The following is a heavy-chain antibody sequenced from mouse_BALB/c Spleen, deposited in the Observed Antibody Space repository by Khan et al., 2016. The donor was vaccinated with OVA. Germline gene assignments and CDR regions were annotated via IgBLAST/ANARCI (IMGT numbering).Heavy chain of an antibody. CDR1: GFPFSSYT. CDR3: TRDGNYAHWYFDV. J-gene: IGHJ1*01. CDR2: ISSGSTYT. V-gene: IGHV5-6-4*01. Sequence: EVELVESGGGLVKPGGSLKLSCAASGFPFSSYTMSWVRQTPEKRLEWVATISSGSTYTYYPDRVKGRFTISRDNAKNTLFLQMSSLKSEDTAMYYCTRDGNYAHWYFDVWGAGTTVTVSS. D-gene: IGHD2-1*01.